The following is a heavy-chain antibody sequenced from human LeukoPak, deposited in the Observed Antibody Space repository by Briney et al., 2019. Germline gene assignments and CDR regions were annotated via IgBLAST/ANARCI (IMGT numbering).Heavy chain of an antibody. CDR2: IYSSGIT. D-gene: IGHD5-12*01. Sequence: SETLSLTCTVSGDSLSTYYWNWVRQSAGKGLEWIGRIYSSGITDYSPSLKSRATISVDTSNNQVSLRLTSVTAADTAVYYCARALGARAYYYLDVWGKGTTVTVSS. J-gene: IGHJ6*03. V-gene: IGHV4-4*07. CDR3: ARALGARAYYYLDV. CDR1: GDSLSTYY.